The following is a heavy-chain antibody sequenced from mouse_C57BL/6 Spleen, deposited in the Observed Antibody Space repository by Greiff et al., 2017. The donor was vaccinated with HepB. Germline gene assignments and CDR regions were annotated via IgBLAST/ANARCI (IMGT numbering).Heavy chain of an antibody. D-gene: IGHD2-5*01. J-gene: IGHJ3*01. Sequence: VKLMESGAELARPGASVKLSCKASGYTFTSYGMSWVKQRTGQGLEWIGEIYPRSGNTYYNEKFKGKATLTADKSSSTAYMELRSLTSEDSAVYFCALYSNSFAYWGQGTLVTVSA. CDR1: GYTFTSYG. CDR3: ALYSNSFAY. CDR2: IYPRSGNT. V-gene: IGHV1-81*01.